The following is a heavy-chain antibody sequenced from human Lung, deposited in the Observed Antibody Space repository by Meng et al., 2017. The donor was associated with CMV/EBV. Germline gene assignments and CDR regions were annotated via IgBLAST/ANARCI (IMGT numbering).Heavy chain of an antibody. Sequence: LPCTVSGGSVSSGSYYWSRLRQPRGKGLEWIGYIYYSGSTNYNPSLKSRVTISADTSKNQFSLRLSSVTAADTAVYYCARAGPGWFDPWGQGTLVTVSS. CDR1: GGSVSSGSYY. CDR2: IYYSGST. J-gene: IGHJ5*02. V-gene: IGHV4-61*01. CDR3: ARAGPGWFDP.